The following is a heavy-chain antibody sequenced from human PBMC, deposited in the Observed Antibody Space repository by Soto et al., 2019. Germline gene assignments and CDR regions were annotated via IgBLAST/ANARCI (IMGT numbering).Heavy chain of an antibody. CDR1: GFTFSSYA. D-gene: IGHD3-10*01. CDR2: IGSAGDT. J-gene: IGHJ4*02. V-gene: IGHV3-13*01. Sequence: GGSLRLSCAASGFTFSSYAVHWVRQPTGKGLEWVSVIGSAGDTYYPGSVKGRFTISRENAKNSLYLQMNSLRAEDTAVYYCARGYLGSYDYWGQGTLVTVSS. CDR3: ARGYLGSYDY.